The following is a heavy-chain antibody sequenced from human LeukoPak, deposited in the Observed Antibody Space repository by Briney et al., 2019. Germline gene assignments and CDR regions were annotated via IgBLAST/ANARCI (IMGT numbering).Heavy chain of an antibody. Sequence: GGSLRLSCAASGFTFSSYAMSWVRQAPGKGLEWVSAISGSGGSTYYADSVKGRFTISRDNSKNTLYLQMNSPRAEDTAVYYCAKVREYSSSWEYFDYWGQGTLVTVSS. D-gene: IGHD6-13*01. CDR3: AKVREYSSSWEYFDY. CDR2: ISGSGGST. CDR1: GFTFSSYA. J-gene: IGHJ4*02. V-gene: IGHV3-23*01.